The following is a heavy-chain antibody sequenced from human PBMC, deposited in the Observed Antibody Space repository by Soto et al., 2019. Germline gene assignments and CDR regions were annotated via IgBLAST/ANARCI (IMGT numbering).Heavy chain of an antibody. V-gene: IGHV1-8*01. J-gene: IGHJ6*02. CDR2: MNPNSGNT. Sequence: ASVKVSCKASGYTFTSYDINWVRQATGQGXEWMGWMNPNSGNTGYAQKFQGRVTMTRNTSISTAYMELSSLRSEDTAVYYCASRDSSGQPRYYYYYGMDVWGQGTTVTVSS. D-gene: IGHD6-19*01. CDR3: ASRDSSGQPRYYYYYGMDV. CDR1: GYTFTSYD.